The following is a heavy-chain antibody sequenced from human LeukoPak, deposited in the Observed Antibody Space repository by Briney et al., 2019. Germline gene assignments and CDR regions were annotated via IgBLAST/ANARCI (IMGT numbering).Heavy chain of an antibody. Sequence: GESLKISCEGSGYSFTSFWLGWVRQMPGKGLEWMGFIYPGDSDTRYSPSFQGQVTISADKSITTAYLQWSSLTAADTAMYYCARLQNYFDRSDYGWFDRWGQGTLVTVSS. D-gene: IGHD3-22*01. CDR3: ARLQNYFDRSDYGWFDR. CDR1: GYSFTSFW. CDR2: IYPGDSDT. V-gene: IGHV5-51*01. J-gene: IGHJ5*02.